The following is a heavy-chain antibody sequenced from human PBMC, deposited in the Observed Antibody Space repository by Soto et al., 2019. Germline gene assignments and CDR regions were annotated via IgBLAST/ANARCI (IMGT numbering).Heavy chain of an antibody. V-gene: IGHV3-30*18. CDR2: ISYDGSNK. Sequence: QVQLVESGGGVVQPGRSLRLSCAASGFSFSNYGMHWVRQAPGKGLEWVAVISYDGSNKYYVDSVKGRFTISRDNSKNTLYLQTNSLRAEDTAVYYCAKDGCGGDCKPFFLLNYYYMDVWGKGTTVTVSS. J-gene: IGHJ6*03. D-gene: IGHD2-21*01. CDR1: GFSFSNYG. CDR3: AKDGCGGDCKPFFLLNYYYMDV.